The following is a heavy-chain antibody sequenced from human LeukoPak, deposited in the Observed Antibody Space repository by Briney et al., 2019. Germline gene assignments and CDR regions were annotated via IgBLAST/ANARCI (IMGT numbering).Heavy chain of an antibody. CDR3: ARTRIPYFDY. Sequence: SETLSLTCTVSGDSITSYYWSWIRQHPGKGLECITYIYYSGSTNYNPSLKSRLTISVDASKNQFSLKLSSVTATDTAVYYCARTRIPYFDYWGQGTLVTVSS. CDR1: GDSITSYY. J-gene: IGHJ4*02. D-gene: IGHD2-21*01. CDR2: IYYSGST. V-gene: IGHV4-59*08.